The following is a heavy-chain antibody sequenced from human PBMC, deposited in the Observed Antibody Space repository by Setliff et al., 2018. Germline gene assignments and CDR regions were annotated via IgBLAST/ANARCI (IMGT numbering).Heavy chain of an antibody. CDR1: GGSFSDYY. CDR3: ATLYPWDPDAFDL. Sequence: ETLSLTCAVYGGSFSDYYMSWVRQAPGKGLEWVANINQHGSAKFYVDSVKGRFTISRDNTKNSLYLQMSDLRAEDTAVYYCATLYPWDPDAFDLWGQGTMVTVSS. J-gene: IGHJ3*01. CDR2: INQHGSAK. V-gene: IGHV3-7*01. D-gene: IGHD3-16*01.